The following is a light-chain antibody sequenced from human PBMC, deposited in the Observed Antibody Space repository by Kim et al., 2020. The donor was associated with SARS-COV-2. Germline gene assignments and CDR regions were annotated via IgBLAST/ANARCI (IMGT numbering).Light chain of an antibody. CDR3: QQYGSSPET. CDR2: GVS. J-gene: IGKJ1*01. V-gene: IGKV3-20*01. Sequence: EIVLTQSPGTLSLSPGDTATLSCSASQSITTTYLAWYQQKPGQSPRIVIYGVSTRAIGIPDRFSGSGSGTDFTLTISRLEPEDFAFYYCQQYGSSPETFGQGTKVDIK. CDR1: QSITTTY.